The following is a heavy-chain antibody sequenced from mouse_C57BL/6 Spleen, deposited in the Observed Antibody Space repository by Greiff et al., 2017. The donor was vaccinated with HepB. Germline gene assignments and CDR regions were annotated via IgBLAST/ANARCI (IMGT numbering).Heavy chain of an antibody. CDR2: ISDGGSYT. D-gene: IGHD2-4*01. CDR1: GFTFSSYA. Sequence: EVQLVESGGGLVKPGGSLKLSCAASGFTFSSYAMSWVRQTPEKRLEWVATISDGGSYTYYPDNVKGRFTISRDNAKNNLYLQMSHLKSEDTAMYYCARDDYEYFDYWGQGTTLTVSS. CDR3: ARDDYEYFDY. V-gene: IGHV5-4*01. J-gene: IGHJ2*01.